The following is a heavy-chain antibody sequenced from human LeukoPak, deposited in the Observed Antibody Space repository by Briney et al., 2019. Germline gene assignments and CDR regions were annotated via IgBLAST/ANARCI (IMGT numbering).Heavy chain of an antibody. CDR3: ARERCSGGSYYSSNWFDP. Sequence: PGRSLRLSCAASGFTFDDYAMHWVRQAPGKGLEWVSGISWNSGSIGYADSGKGRFTISRDNSKNTLYLQMNSLRAENTAVYYCARERCSGGSYYSSNWFDPWGQGTLVTVSS. D-gene: IGHD2-15*01. CDR2: ISWNSGSI. J-gene: IGHJ5*02. V-gene: IGHV3-9*01. CDR1: GFTFDDYA.